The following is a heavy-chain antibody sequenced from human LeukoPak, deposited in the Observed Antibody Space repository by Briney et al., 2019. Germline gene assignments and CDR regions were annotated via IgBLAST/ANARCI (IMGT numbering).Heavy chain of an antibody. J-gene: IGHJ4*02. Sequence: GGSLRLSCAASGFTFSSYGMHWVRQAPGKGLEWVAVISYDGSNKYYADSVKGRFTISRDNSKNTLYLQMNSLRAGDTAVYYCAKDDLIRYYDFWSGHGGDYWGQGTLVTVSS. CDR1: GFTFSSYG. D-gene: IGHD3-3*01. CDR3: AKDDLIRYYDFWSGHGGDY. V-gene: IGHV3-30*18. CDR2: ISYDGSNK.